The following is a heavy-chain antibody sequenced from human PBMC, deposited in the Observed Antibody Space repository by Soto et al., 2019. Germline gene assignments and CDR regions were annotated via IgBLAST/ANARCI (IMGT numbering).Heavy chain of an antibody. CDR1: GFTFSSYA. CDR2: ISGSGGST. CDR3: AIRLGRRDGYNYGSSFYGMDV. J-gene: IGHJ6*02. V-gene: IGHV3-23*01. D-gene: IGHD5-12*01. Sequence: PGGSLRLSCAASGFTFSSYAMSWVRQAPGKGLEWVSAISGSGGSTYYADSVKGRFTISRDNSKNTLYLQMNSLRAEDTAVYYCAIRLGRRDGYNYGSSFYGMDVWGQGTTVTVSS.